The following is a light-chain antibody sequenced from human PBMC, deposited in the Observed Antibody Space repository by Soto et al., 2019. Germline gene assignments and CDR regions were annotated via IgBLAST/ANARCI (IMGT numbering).Light chain of an antibody. Sequence: EIVMTQSPATLSVSPGQRVTLSCRGSQSLSNNLAWYQQKPGQAPRLLIYGASTRATGVPARFSGSGSGTEFTFTISSLQSEDFAVYYCQQHNGLPLTFGGGTKVEIK. V-gene: IGKV3-15*01. CDR3: QQHNGLPLT. CDR2: GAS. J-gene: IGKJ4*01. CDR1: QSLSNN.